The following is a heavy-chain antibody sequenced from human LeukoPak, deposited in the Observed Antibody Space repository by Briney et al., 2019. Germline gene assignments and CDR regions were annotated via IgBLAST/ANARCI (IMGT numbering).Heavy chain of an antibody. Sequence: GGSLRLSCAASGFTFSSYWMHWVRQAPGKGLVWVSRINSDGSSTSYVDSVKGRFTISRDNAKNTLYLQMNSLRAEDTAVYYCARAVRSGYSYGYFDYWGQGTLVTVSS. D-gene: IGHD5-18*01. J-gene: IGHJ4*02. CDR1: GFTFSSYW. CDR2: INSDGSST. V-gene: IGHV3-74*01. CDR3: ARAVRSGYSYGYFDY.